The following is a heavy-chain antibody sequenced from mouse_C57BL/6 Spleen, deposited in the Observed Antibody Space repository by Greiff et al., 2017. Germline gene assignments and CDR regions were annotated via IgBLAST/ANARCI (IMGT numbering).Heavy chain of an antibody. CDR3: AAYDYYWYFDV. CDR2: IWRGGST. V-gene: IGHV2-5*01. D-gene: IGHD2-4*01. CDR1: GFSLTSYG. Sequence: VKLVESGPGLVQPSQSLSITCTVSGFSLTSYGVHWVRQSPGKGLEWLGVIWRGGSTDYNAAFMSRLSITKDNSKSQVFFKMNSLQADDTAIYYCAAYDYYWYFDVWGTGTTVTVSS. J-gene: IGHJ1*03.